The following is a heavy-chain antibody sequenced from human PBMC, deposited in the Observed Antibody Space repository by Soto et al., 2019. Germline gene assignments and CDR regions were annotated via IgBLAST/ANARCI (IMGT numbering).Heavy chain of an antibody. CDR2: ISGSGGST. CDR3: AKVESSGSYYPYYYGMDV. D-gene: IGHD3-10*01. CDR1: GFTFSSYA. Sequence: LRLSCAASGFTFSSYAMSWVRQAPGKGLEWVSAISGSGGSTYYADSVKGRFTISRDNSKNTLYLQVNSLRAEDTAVYYCAKVESSGSYYPYYYGMDVWGQESTVTVSS. J-gene: IGHJ6*02. V-gene: IGHV3-23*01.